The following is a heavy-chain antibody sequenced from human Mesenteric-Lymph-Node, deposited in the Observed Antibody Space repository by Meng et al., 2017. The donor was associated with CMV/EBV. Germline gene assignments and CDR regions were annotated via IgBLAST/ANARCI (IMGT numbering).Heavy chain of an antibody. CDR3: AGLGELSFEDV. CDR2: IYSGGSTT. D-gene: IGHD3-16*02. Sequence: GESLKISCAASGFTFSSYEMNWVRQAPGKGLEWVSVIYSGGSTTYYTDSVKGRFTISRDNSKNTLYLQMNSLRAEDTAVYYCAGLGELSFEDVWGQGTLVTVSS. CDR1: GFTFSSYE. V-gene: IGHV3-23*03. J-gene: IGHJ4*02.